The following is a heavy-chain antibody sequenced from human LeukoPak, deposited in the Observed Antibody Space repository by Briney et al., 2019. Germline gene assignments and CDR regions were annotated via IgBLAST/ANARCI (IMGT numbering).Heavy chain of an antibody. CDR2: IYYSGST. CDR3: ARTYWHYDPPYYYYYGMDV. V-gene: IGHV4-61*01. D-gene: IGHD3-16*01. Sequence: SETLSLTCTVSGGSVSSGSYYWSWIRQPPGKGLEWIGYIYYSGSTNYNPSLKSRVTISVDTSKNQFSLKLSSVTAADTAVYYCARTYWHYDPPYYYYYGMDVWGQGTTVTVSS. J-gene: IGHJ6*02. CDR1: GGSVSSGSYY.